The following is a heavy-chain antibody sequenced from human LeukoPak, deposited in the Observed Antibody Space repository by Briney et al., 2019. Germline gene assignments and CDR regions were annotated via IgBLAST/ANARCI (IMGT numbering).Heavy chain of an antibody. J-gene: IGHJ4*02. CDR3: AIGYYPPGGLDY. CDR2: IIPIFGTA. CDR1: GGTLSSYA. Sequence: SVKVSCKVSGGTLSSYAISWVRQAPGQGLEWMGGIIPIFGTANYAQKFQGRVTITADESTSTAYMELSSLRSEDTAVYYCAIGYYPPGGLDYWGQGTLVTVSS. V-gene: IGHV1-69*01. D-gene: IGHD3-3*01.